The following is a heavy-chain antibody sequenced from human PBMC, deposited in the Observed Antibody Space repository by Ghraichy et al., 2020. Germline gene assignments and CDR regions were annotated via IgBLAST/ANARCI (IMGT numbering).Heavy chain of an antibody. CDR2: IWYDGSNK. Sequence: GGSLRLSCAASGFTFSSYGMHWVRQAPGKGLEWVAVIWYDGSNKYYADSVKGRFTISRDNSKNTLYLQMNSLRAEDTAVYYCARGGPDTYSSSWYGRNYYYGMDVWGQGTTVTVSS. D-gene: IGHD6-13*01. CDR1: GFTFSSYG. V-gene: IGHV3-33*01. CDR3: ARGGPDTYSSSWYGRNYYYGMDV. J-gene: IGHJ6*02.